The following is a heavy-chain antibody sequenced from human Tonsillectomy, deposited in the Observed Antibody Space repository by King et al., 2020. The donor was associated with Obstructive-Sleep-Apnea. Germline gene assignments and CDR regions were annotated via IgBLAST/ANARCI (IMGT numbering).Heavy chain of an antibody. CDR2: IKQDGSEK. Sequence: VQLVESGGGLVQPGGSPRLFCAVSGFTFSSYWMSWVRQAPGKGLEWVANIKQDGSEKYYVDSVKGRFTISRDNAKNSLYLQMNSLRAEDTAVYYCASHFYGSGSYLIWGQGTMVTVSS. CDR1: GFTFSSYW. D-gene: IGHD3-10*01. J-gene: IGHJ3*02. V-gene: IGHV3-7*01. CDR3: ASHFYGSGSYLI.